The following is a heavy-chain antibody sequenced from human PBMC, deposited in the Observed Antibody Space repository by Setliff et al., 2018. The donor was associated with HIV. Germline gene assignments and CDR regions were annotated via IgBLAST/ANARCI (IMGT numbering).Heavy chain of an antibody. D-gene: IGHD4-17*01. CDR2: IYYSGST. Sequence: SETLSLTCPVSGGSISSGVSYWSWLRQLPGKGLEWIGYIYYSGSTYYNPSLKSRLTTSVDTSKNQFSLKLSSVTTADTAVYFCARNFRRGDYVGGGDCFDIWGQGTMVTDSS. CDR3: ARNFRRGDYVGGGDCFDI. J-gene: IGHJ3*02. V-gene: IGHV4-31*03. CDR1: GGSISSGVSY.